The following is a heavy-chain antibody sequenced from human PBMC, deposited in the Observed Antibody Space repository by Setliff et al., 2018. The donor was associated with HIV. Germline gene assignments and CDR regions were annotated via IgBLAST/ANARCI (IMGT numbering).Heavy chain of an antibody. J-gene: IGHJ4*02. V-gene: IGHV3-23*01. CDR2: ISGSGGST. D-gene: IGHD3-10*01. CDR3: TKDQDYPDSGSPIPFDY. Sequence: PGGSLRLSCVASGFTFRSYAMGWVRQAPGKGLEWVSSISGSGGSTYYADSVKGRFTIFRDNSRNTLYLQMHSLRAEDTAVYYCTKDQDYPDSGSPIPFDYWGQGTLVTVSS. CDR1: GFTFRSYA.